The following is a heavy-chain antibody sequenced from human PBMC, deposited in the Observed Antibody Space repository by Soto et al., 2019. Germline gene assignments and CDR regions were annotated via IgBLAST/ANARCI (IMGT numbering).Heavy chain of an antibody. V-gene: IGHV4-31*03. J-gene: IGHJ4*02. D-gene: IGHD2-2*01. CDR2: IYYSGST. CDR3: ARSSTSANYFDY. CDR1: GGSISSGGYY. Sequence: QVQLQESGPGLVKPSQTLSLTCTVSGGSISSGGYYWSWIRQPPGKGLEWIGYIYYSGSTYYNPSFKSRVTISVDTSKNQFSLKLSSVTAADTAVYYCARSSTSANYFDYWGQGTLVTVSS.